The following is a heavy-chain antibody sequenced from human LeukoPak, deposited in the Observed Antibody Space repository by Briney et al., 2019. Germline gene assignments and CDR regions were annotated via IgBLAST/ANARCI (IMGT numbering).Heavy chain of an antibody. Sequence: XMHWVRQAPXXXLEWMGIINPSGGRXSYXQKXQGRVTMTRDTSTSTVYMELSSLRSEDTAVYYCARWSGLAYCGGDCYPNWDYYDSSGYSFDYWGQGTLVTVSS. V-gene: IGHV1-46*01. J-gene: IGHJ4*02. CDR2: INPSGGRX. D-gene: IGHD2-21*02. CDR3: ARWSGLAYCGGDCYPNWDYYDSSGYSFDY. CDR1: X.